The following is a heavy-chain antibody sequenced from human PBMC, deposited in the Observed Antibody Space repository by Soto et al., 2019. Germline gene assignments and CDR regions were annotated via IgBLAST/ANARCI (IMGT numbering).Heavy chain of an antibody. J-gene: IGHJ3*02. D-gene: IGHD3-9*01. CDR3: ARFSPLTQLRHFDWLGDAFDI. V-gene: IGHV1-8*01. CDR2: MNPNSGNT. Sequence: ASVKFSCKASGYTFTSYDIDWVRQATGQGLEWMGWMNPNSGNTGYAQKFQGRVTMTRNTSISTAYMELSSLRSEDTAVYYCARFSPLTQLRHFDWLGDAFDIWGQGTMVTVSS. CDR1: GYTFTSYD.